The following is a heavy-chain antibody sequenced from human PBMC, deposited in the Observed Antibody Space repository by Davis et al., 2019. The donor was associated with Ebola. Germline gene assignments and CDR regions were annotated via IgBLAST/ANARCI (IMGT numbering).Heavy chain of an antibody. J-gene: IGHJ3*02. CDR3: AGNYATSAFDM. V-gene: IGHV3-30*03. D-gene: IGHD1-7*01. CDR2: ISYDGSHK. CDR1: GFTFTNYD. Sequence: GESLKIPCVGSGFTFTNYDMHWARPAPGKGLEWVAVISYDGSHKFYADSVKDRFTVSRDDSKNTLYLQMNSLRVDDTALYYCAGNYATSAFDMWGPGTMLTVSS.